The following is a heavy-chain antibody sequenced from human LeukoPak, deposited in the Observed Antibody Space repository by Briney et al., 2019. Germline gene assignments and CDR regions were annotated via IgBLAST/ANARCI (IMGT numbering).Heavy chain of an antibody. CDR2: IKQDGSKK. V-gene: IGHV3-7*04. CDR3: TRVGYIDEGIDY. CDR1: GSPFSSYW. Sequence: GGSLRLSCVASGSPFSSYWMTWVRQAPGKGLEWVANIKQDGSKKSYVDSVKGRFTISIDNAKNSLYLQMNSLRAEDTAIYYCTRVGYIDEGIDYWGQGTLVTVSS. D-gene: IGHD5-24*01. J-gene: IGHJ4*02.